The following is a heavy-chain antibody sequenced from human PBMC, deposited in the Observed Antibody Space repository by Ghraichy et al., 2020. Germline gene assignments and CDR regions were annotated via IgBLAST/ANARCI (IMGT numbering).Heavy chain of an antibody. CDR3: ARDGDTVVTRESSFDY. V-gene: IGHV3-23*01. CDR2: ISGSGGST. CDR1: GFTFSSYA. J-gene: IGHJ4*02. D-gene: IGHD4-23*01. Sequence: GGSLRLSCAASGFTFSSYAMSWVRQAPGKGLEWVSAISGSGGSTYYADSVKGRFTISRDNAKNSLYLQMNSLRDEDTAVYYCARDGDTVVTRESSFDYWGQGTLVTVSS.